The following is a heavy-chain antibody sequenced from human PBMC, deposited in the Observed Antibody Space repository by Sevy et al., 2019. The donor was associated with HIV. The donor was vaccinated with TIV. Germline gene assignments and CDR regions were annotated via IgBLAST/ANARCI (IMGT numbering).Heavy chain of an antibody. CDR3: AKGGRSYGDSYFDH. CDR2: ISGSGNSA. D-gene: IGHD5-18*01. J-gene: IGHJ4*02. V-gene: IGHV3-23*01. Sequence: GGSLRLSCAASGFTFSTSVMTWVRQAPGKGLEWVSVISGSGNSAYYADSVKGRFTISRDNSKNTLSLQMNSLRAEDTAVYYCAKGGRSYGDSYFDHWGQGTLVTVSS. CDR1: GFTFSTSV.